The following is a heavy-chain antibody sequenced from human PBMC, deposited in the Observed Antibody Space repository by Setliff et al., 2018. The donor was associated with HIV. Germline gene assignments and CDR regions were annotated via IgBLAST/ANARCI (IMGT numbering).Heavy chain of an antibody. Sequence: ETLSLTCTVSGGSISSGTYYWGWIRQPPGKGLEWIGSIYYSGSTYYNPSLKSRITISVETSKNQFSLKLSSVTAADTAVYYCARVGDYGSGGWFDPWGQGTLVTVSS. D-gene: IGHD3-10*01. V-gene: IGHV4-39*07. J-gene: IGHJ5*02. CDR3: ARVGDYGSGGWFDP. CDR2: IYYSGST. CDR1: GGSISSGTYY.